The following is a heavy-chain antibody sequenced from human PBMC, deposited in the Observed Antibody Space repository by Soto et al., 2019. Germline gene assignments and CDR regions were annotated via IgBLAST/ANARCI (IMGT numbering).Heavy chain of an antibody. V-gene: IGHV3-74*01. Sequence: PGGSLRLSCAASGFTFSGYWMHWVRQAPGKGLVWVSRINSDGSTANYADSVKGRFTISRDNAKNTLYLQMNSLRAEDTAVYYCARGMITFVYWGQGTQVTVSS. CDR3: ARGMITFVY. CDR2: INSDGSTA. CDR1: GFTFSGYW. J-gene: IGHJ4*02. D-gene: IGHD3-16*01.